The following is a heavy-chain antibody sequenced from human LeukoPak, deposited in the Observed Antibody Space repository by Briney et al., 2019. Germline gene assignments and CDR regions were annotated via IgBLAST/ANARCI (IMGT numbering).Heavy chain of an antibody. CDR2: ILDDGRTE. Sequence: GGSLRLSCAASGFTFSSHGMHWVRQAPGKGLEWVAVILDDGRTEYYADSVKGRFTISRDDSKNTVSLQTNSLRDDDTAVFYCTKEGATGSRYNFDYWGQGTLVTVSS. CDR1: GFTFSSHG. CDR3: TKEGATGSRYNFDY. D-gene: IGHD2-15*01. V-gene: IGHV3-30*18. J-gene: IGHJ4*02.